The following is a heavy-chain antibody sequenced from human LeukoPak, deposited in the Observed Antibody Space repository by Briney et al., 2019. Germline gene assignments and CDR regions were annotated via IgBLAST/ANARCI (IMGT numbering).Heavy chain of an antibody. CDR2: IKQDGIET. D-gene: IGHD6-13*01. V-gene: IGHV3-7*01. CDR1: GFNSGNYW. CDR3: ARFIASPGPDAFDI. J-gene: IGHJ3*02. Sequence: GGSLRLSCAASGFNSGNYWMSWVRQAPGQRLEWQANIKQDGIETYYLDSVKGRFTISRDSARNSVYLQMNSLRADETAVYFCARFIASPGPDAFDIWGQGTLVTVSS.